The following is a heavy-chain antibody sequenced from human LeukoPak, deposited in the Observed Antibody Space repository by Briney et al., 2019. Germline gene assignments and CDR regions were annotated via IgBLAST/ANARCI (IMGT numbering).Heavy chain of an antibody. Sequence: ASVKVSCKASGYTFTSYAMHWVRQAPGQRLEWMGWINAGNGNTKYSQKFQGRVTITRDTSASTAYMELSSLRSEDTAVYYCARASRTGYSYGRAFDYWGQGTLVTVSS. CDR1: GYTFTSYA. CDR3: ARASRTGYSYGRAFDY. D-gene: IGHD5-18*01. J-gene: IGHJ4*02. V-gene: IGHV1-3*01. CDR2: INAGNGNT.